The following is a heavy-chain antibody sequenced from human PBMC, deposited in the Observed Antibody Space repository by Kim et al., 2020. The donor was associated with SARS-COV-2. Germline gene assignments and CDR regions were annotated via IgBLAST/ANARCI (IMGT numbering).Heavy chain of an antibody. CDR3: AKGVGSRGLRSLYYFDY. Sequence: GGSLRLSCAASGFTFSSYGMHWVRQAPGKGLEWVAVISYDGSNKYYADSVKGRFTISRDNSKNTLYLQMNSLRAEDTAVYYCAKGVGSRGLRSLYYFDY. CDR1: GFTFSSYG. V-gene: IGHV3-30*18. D-gene: IGHD1-26*01. CDR2: ISYDGSNK. J-gene: IGHJ4*01.